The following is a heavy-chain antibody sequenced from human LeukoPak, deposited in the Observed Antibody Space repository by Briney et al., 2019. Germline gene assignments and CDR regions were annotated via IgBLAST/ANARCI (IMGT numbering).Heavy chain of an antibody. J-gene: IGHJ4*02. Sequence: GESLKISCKGSGYSFTDYWIAWVRQMPGQGLEWMGLIYPRDSEIRNSPSFQGQVTISADKSISTAYLQWSSLKASDSAMFFCARLRGSSSSGALRYWGQGTLVTASS. D-gene: IGHD6-6*01. CDR2: IYPRDSEI. CDR3: ARLRGSSSSGALRY. V-gene: IGHV5-51*01. CDR1: GYSFTDYW.